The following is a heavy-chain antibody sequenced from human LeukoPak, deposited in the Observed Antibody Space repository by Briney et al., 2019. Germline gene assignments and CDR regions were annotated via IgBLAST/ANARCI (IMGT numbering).Heavy chain of an antibody. CDR2: INHSGST. J-gene: IGHJ1*01. CDR1: GGSFSGYY. D-gene: IGHD6-6*01. Sequence: SETLSLTCAVYGGSFSGYYWSWIRQPPGKGLEWIGYINHSGSTNYNPSLKSRVTISVDTSKNQFSLKLSSVTAADTAVYYCARDVGARLPGYWGQGTLVTVSS. V-gene: IGHV4-34*01. CDR3: ARDVGARLPGY.